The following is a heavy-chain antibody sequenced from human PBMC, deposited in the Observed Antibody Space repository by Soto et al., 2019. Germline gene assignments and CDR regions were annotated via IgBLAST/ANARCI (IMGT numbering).Heavy chain of an antibody. D-gene: IGHD3-16*01. Sequence: QLQLQESGPGLVKPSETLSLACTVSGVPFSSSRYYWGWIRQSPGKGLEWIGSVYSSGSTYYNPSLKSRVTIAVDTSKNQISLKLTYVTAADTATYYCARPRQGGLITNYFEYWGHGSLVTVSS. CDR2: VYSSGST. J-gene: IGHJ4*01. CDR3: ARPRQGGLITNYFEY. V-gene: IGHV4-39*01. CDR1: GVPFSSSRYY.